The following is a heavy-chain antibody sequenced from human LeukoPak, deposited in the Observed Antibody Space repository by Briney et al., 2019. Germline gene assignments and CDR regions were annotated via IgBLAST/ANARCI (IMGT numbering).Heavy chain of an antibody. D-gene: IGHD3-10*01. V-gene: IGHV3-7*01. CDR1: GFTFSSYW. CDR3: ARDRTVRGVMKGYFDY. J-gene: IGHJ4*02. Sequence: PGGSLRLSCAASGFTFSSYWMSWVRQAPGKGLEWVANIKQDGSEKYYVDSVKGRFTISRDNAKNSLYLQMNSLRAEDTAVYYCARDRTVRGVMKGYFDYWGQGTLVTVSS. CDR2: IKQDGSEK.